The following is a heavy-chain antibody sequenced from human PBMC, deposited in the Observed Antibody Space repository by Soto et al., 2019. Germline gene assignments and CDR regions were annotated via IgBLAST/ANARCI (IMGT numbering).Heavy chain of an antibody. CDR1: GFTFSNYA. CDR3: AKDKGVFNWATSYFDY. V-gene: IGHV3-30*18. D-gene: IGHD1-1*01. Sequence: PRWSLRLSCAASGFTFSNYAMHWFRQAPGKGLEWVALTSYDGNNEYYTDSVKGRFTISRDNSKNTLFLQMNSPRPEDTAVYYCAKDKGVFNWATSYFDYWGQGALVTVSS. CDR2: TSYDGNNE. J-gene: IGHJ4*02.